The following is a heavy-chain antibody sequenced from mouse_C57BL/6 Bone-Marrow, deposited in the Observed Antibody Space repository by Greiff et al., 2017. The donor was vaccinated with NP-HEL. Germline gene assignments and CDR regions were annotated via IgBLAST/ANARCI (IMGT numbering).Heavy chain of an antibody. CDR2: INYDGSST. J-gene: IGHJ2*01. D-gene: IGHD2-2*01. CDR1: GFTFSDYY. V-gene: IGHV5-16*01. CDR3: ARAGMVTLDY. Sequence: EVNLVESEGGLVQPGSSMKLSCTASGFTFSDYYMAWVRQVPEKGLEWVANINYDGSSTYYLDSLKSRFIISRDNAKNILYLQMSSLKSEDTATYYCARAGMVTLDYWGQGTTLTVSS.